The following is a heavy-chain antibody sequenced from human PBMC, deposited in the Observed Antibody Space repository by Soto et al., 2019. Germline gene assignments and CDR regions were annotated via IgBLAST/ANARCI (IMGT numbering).Heavy chain of an antibody. CDR3: TRGPRPISTGTGAY. CDR1: GFIFKMYW. D-gene: IGHD3-10*01. J-gene: IGHJ4*02. CDR2: IYNDGTYS. Sequence: GGSLRLSCAASGFIFKMYWMHWVRQSPGKGLVWISRIYNDGTYSDYPDSVRGRFTISRDNVNDTLYLQMNNLRAEDSGLYYCTRGPRPISTGTGAYWGQGTQVTVSS. V-gene: IGHV3-74*01.